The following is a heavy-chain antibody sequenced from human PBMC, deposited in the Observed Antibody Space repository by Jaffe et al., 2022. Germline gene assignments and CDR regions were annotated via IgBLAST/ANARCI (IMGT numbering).Heavy chain of an antibody. CDR2: ISGSGGST. CDR3: AKDSHSSGWSGWYYFDY. D-gene: IGHD6-19*01. CDR1: GFTFSSYA. Sequence: EVQLLESGGGLVQPGGSLRLSCAASGFTFSSYAMSWVRQAPGKGLEWVSAISGSGGSTYYADSVKGRFTISRDNSKNTLYLQMNSLRAEDTAVYYCAKDSHSSGWSGWYYFDYWGQGTLVTVSS. V-gene: IGHV3-23*01. J-gene: IGHJ4*02.